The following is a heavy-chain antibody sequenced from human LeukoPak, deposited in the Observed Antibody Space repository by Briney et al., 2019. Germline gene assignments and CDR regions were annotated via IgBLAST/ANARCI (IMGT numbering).Heavy chain of an antibody. CDR2: IYSGGST. V-gene: IGHV3-53*01. CDR3: ARDLVGITCR. D-gene: IGHD6-6*01. Sequence: GSLRLSCAASGFTVSSNYMSWVRQAPGKGLEWVSVIYSGGSTYYANSVKGRLTISRDNSKNTLYLQMNSLRAEDTAVYYCARDLVGITCRWGQGTLVTVSS. J-gene: IGHJ4*02. CDR1: GFTVSSNY.